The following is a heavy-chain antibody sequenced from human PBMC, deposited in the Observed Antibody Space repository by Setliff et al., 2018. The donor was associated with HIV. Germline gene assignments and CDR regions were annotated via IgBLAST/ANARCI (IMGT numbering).Heavy chain of an antibody. CDR3: ATFYKLTGPTSFDF. CDR1: GFTFINYD. Sequence: GASVKVSCKASGFTFINYDINWVRQAPGQGLEWMGWMNPNSSNTGYAQKFQGRVAMTRNTSINTAYMELSSLRSEDTAVYYCATFYKLTGPTSFDFWGQGTLVTVSS. J-gene: IGHJ4*02. V-gene: IGHV1-8*02. CDR2: MNPNSSNT. D-gene: IGHD1-7*01.